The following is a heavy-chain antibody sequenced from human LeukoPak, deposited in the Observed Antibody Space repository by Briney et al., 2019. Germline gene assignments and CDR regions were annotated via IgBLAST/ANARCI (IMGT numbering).Heavy chain of an antibody. J-gene: IGHJ5*02. CDR3: AKHTVIPDSSAYHL. D-gene: IGHD3-22*01. Sequence: PGGSLRLSCAASGFSFSTYAMTWVRQAPGKGLEWVSTISGSAGSTYYADSVKGRFTISRDVSRNKLYLQMNSLSAEDTAVYYCAKHTVIPDSSAYHLWGQGTLVTVSS. CDR1: GFSFSTYA. CDR2: ISGSAGST. V-gene: IGHV3-23*01.